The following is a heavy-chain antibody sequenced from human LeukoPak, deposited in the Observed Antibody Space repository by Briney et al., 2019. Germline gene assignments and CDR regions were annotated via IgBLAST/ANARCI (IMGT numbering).Heavy chain of an antibody. CDR1: GSSVSDSLSY. J-gene: IGHJ4*02. CDR3: ARLTKGRYFDYIFAF. CDR2: VYYTGST. V-gene: IGHV4-39*01. D-gene: IGHD3-9*01. Sequence: SETLSLTCTVSGSSVSDSLSYWGWVRQPPGKGLEWVANVYYTGSTYYNPSLKSRVTMSVGTPKNQFSLKMTSVTAADTAIYYCARLTKGRYFDYIFAFWGQGILVTVSS.